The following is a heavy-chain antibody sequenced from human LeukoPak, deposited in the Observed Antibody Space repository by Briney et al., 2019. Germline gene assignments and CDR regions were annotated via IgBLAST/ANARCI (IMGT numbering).Heavy chain of an antibody. D-gene: IGHD5-24*01. CDR2: INPNSGGT. V-gene: IGHV1-2*02. CDR3: ATDHSMANTAWWFDP. CDR1: GYTFTAYY. Sequence: ASVKVSCKASGYTFTAYYMHWVRQAPGQGLEWMGWINPNSGGTNYAQKFQGRVTMTRDTSISTAYMELSRLRSDDTAVYYCATDHSMANTAWWFDPWGQGTLVTVSS. J-gene: IGHJ5*02.